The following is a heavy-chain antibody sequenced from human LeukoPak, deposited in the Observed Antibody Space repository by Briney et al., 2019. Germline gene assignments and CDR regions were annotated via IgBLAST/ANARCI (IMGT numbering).Heavy chain of an antibody. Sequence: PGGSLRLSCAGSGLSFNTYSMNWLRQAPGKGLEWISYISVRGDTTFYADSVEGRFTISRDTAKNSLYLLMNSLRVEDTAVYYCARDDGRRWFDPWGQGTRVTVSS. CDR3: ARDDGRRWFDP. CDR2: ISVRGDTT. J-gene: IGHJ5*02. CDR1: GLSFNTYS. V-gene: IGHV3-48*01.